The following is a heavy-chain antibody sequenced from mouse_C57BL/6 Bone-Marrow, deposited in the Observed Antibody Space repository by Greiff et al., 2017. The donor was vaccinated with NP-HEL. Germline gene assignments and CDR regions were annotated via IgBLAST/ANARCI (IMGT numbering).Heavy chain of an antibody. J-gene: IGHJ1*03. V-gene: IGHV14-4*01. CDR3: TTHRFDV. CDR1: GFNIKDDY. Sequence: VQLKQSGAELVRPGASVKLSCTASGFNIKDDYMHWVKQRPEQGLEWIGWIDPENGDTEYASKFQGKATITADTSSNTAYLQLSSLTSEDTAVYYCTTHRFDVWGTGTTVTVSS. CDR2: IDPENGDT.